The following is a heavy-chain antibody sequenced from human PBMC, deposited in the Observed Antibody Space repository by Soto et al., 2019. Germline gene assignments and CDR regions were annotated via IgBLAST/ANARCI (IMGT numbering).Heavy chain of an antibody. CDR2: ISSSSSTI. J-gene: IGHJ6*02. CDR1: GFTFSSYS. V-gene: IGHV3-48*02. CDR3: AREGSAYFDWFDGMDV. Sequence: TGGSLRLSCAASGFTFSSYSMNWVRQAPGKGLEWVSYISSSSSTIYYADSVKGRFTISRDNAKNSLYLQMNSLRDEDTAVYYCAREGSAYFDWFDGMDVWGQGTTVTVSS. D-gene: IGHD3-9*01.